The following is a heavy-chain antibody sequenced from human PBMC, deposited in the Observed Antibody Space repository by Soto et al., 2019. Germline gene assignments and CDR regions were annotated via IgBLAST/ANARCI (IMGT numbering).Heavy chain of an antibody. V-gene: IGHV1-18*04. J-gene: IGHJ6*02. CDR3: AREVAAERNYYGLDV. Sequence: QVQLVQSGPEVRKPGASVKASCKASGYIFSRYGISWVRQAPGQGLEWMAWISGYNGNTKFGERVQGRVNVTTDTSTSTAYMELRSLRSDDTAVYYCAREVAAERNYYGLDVWGQGTTVIVSS. CDR1: GYIFSRYG. CDR2: ISGYNGNT. D-gene: IGHD2-15*01.